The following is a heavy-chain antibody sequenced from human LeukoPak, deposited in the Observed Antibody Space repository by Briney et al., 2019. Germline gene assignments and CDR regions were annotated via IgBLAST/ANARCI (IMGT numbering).Heavy chain of an antibody. CDR2: ISSSSYI. Sequence: PGGSLRLSCAASGFTFSSYAMSWVRQAPGKGLEWVSSISSSSYIYYADSVKGRFTISRDNAKNSLYLQMNSLRAEDTAVYYCARAMIVVVLDAFDIWGQGTMVTVSS. V-gene: IGHV3-21*01. CDR1: GFTFSSYA. CDR3: ARAMIVVVLDAFDI. J-gene: IGHJ3*02. D-gene: IGHD3-22*01.